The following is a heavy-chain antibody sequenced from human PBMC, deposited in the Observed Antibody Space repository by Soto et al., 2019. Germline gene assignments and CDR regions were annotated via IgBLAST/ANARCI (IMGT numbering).Heavy chain of an antibody. J-gene: IGHJ5*02. CDR1: GFAFSSYA. CDR2: ISSGSSYI. V-gene: IGHV3-21*01. D-gene: IGHD2-2*01. Sequence: GGSLRLSCAASGFAFSSYAMNWVRQAPGKGLEWVSAISSGSSYIYYADSVKGRFTISRDNGENSLYLQMNSLRTEDTAIYYCARQPCSSPSCYPNYFDPWGQGTLVTVSS. CDR3: ARQPCSSPSCYPNYFDP.